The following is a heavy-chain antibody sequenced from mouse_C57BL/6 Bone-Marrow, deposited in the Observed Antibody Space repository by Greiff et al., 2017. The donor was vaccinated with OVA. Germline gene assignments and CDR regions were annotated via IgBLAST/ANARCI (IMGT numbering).Heavy chain of an antibody. CDR3: ARVGFITTAYGYFDV. Sequence: EVKLMESGPGLVKPSQSLSLTCSVTGYSITSGYYWNWIRQFPGNKLEWMGYISYDGSNNYNPSLKNRISITRDTSKNQFFLKLNSVTTEDTATYYCARVGFITTAYGYFDVWGTGTTVTVSS. CDR1: GYSITSGYY. J-gene: IGHJ1*03. V-gene: IGHV3-6*01. D-gene: IGHD1-1*01. CDR2: ISYDGSN.